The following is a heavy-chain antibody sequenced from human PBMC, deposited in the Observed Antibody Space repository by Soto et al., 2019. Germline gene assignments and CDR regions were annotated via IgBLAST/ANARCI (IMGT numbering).Heavy chain of an antibody. D-gene: IGHD3-3*01. CDR1: GYTFTSYD. J-gene: IGHJ6*01. V-gene: IGHV1-8*01. CDR2: MNPNSGNT. Sequence: ASVKVSCKASGYTFTSYDINWVRQATGQGLEWMGWMNPNSGNTGYAQKFQGRVTMTRNTSISTAYMELSSLRSEDTAVYYCARLQDGLGNYYFWSGYLAYYYVMDLW. CDR3: ARLQDGLGNYYFWSGYLAYYYVMDL.